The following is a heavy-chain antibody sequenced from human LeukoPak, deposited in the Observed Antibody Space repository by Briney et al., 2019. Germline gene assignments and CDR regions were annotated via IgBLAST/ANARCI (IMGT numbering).Heavy chain of an antibody. CDR1: GGTFSSYA. D-gene: IGHD1-26*01. CDR2: IIPIFGTA. V-gene: IGHV1-69*13. CDR3: ARVSLGSYGSQHYYYYGMDV. J-gene: IGHJ6*02. Sequence: SVKVSCKASGGTFSSYAISWVRQAPGQGLEWMGGIIPIFGTANYAQKFQGRVTITADESTSTACMELSSLRSEDTAVYYCARVSLGSYGSQHYYYYGMDVWGQGTTVTVSS.